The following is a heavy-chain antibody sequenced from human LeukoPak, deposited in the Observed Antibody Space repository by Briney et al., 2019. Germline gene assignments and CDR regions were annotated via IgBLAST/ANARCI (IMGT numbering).Heavy chain of an antibody. D-gene: IGHD3-10*01. CDR3: ATRGVTLYYYYMDV. CDR2: IIPIFGTA. V-gene: IGHV1-69*06. Sequence: SVKVSCKASGGTFSSYAISWVRQAPGQGLEWMGRIIPIFGTANYAQKFQGRVTITADKSTSTAYMELSSLRSEGTAVYYCATRGVTLYYYYMDVWGKGTTVTVSS. CDR1: GGTFSSYA. J-gene: IGHJ6*03.